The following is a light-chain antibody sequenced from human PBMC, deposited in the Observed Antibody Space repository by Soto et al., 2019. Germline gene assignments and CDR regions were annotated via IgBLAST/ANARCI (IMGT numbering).Light chain of an antibody. CDR1: QSVSSN. J-gene: IGKJ2*01. Sequence: EIVMTQSLATLSVSPGERATVSCRASQSVSSNLAWYQQKPGQAPRLLIYGASTRATGIPARFSGSGSGTEFTLTISSLQSEDFAVYYCQQYSSSPYTFGQGTKLEIK. CDR3: QQYSSSPYT. V-gene: IGKV3-15*01. CDR2: GAS.